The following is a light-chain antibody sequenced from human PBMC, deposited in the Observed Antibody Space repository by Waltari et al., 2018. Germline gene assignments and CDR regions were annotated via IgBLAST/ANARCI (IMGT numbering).Light chain of an antibody. Sequence: DIQMTQSPSTLSASVGDRVTITCRASQIIRTWLAWYQQKPGKAPKLLIYKASGLESGVPSRFSGSGSGTEFTLTISSLQPDDFATYYCQQYNDYPLTFGGGTKVEIK. V-gene: IGKV1-5*03. CDR1: QIIRTW. CDR2: KAS. J-gene: IGKJ4*01. CDR3: QQYNDYPLT.